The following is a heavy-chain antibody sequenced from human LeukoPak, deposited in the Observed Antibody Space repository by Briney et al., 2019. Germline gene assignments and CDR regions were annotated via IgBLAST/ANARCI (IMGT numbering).Heavy chain of an antibody. V-gene: IGHV3-21*04. CDR2: ISSSGSYI. Sequence: TGGSLRLSCAASGFTFSTYSMNWVRQAPGKGLEWVSSISSSGSYIYYADSVKGRFTISRDNARNSLFLQMSSLRAGDTAVYYCARVSNPWGQGILVTVSS. CDR1: GFTFSTYS. CDR3: ARVSNP. J-gene: IGHJ5*02.